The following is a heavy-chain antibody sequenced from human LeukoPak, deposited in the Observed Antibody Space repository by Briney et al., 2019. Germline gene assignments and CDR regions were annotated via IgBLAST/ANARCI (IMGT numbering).Heavy chain of an antibody. V-gene: IGHV3-11*01. D-gene: IGHD2-8*01. Sequence: AGGSLRLSCAASGFTFSDYYMSWIRQAPGKGLEWVSYISSSGSIIYYADSVKGRFTISRDNAKNSLYLQMNSLRAEDTAVYYCARGGGDCTNGVCYNYWYFDLWGRGALVTVSS. CDR1: GFTFSDYY. CDR3: ARGGGDCTNGVCYNYWYFDL. CDR2: ISSSGSII. J-gene: IGHJ2*01.